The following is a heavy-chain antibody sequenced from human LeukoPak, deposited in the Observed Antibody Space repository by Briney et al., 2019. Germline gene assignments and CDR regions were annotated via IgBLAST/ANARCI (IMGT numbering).Heavy chain of an antibody. Sequence: GGSLRLSCAASGFTFSSYAMSWVRQAPGKGLEWVSAISGSGGSTYYADSVKGRFTISRDNSKNTLYLQMNSLRAEDTAVYYCAKDCGSFTRKPCGYWGQGTLVTVSS. V-gene: IGHV3-23*01. CDR2: ISGSGGST. CDR3: AKDCGSFTRKPCGY. CDR1: GFTFSSYA. J-gene: IGHJ4*02. D-gene: IGHD1-26*01.